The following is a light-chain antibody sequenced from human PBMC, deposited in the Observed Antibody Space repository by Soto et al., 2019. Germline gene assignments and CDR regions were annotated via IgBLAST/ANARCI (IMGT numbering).Light chain of an antibody. V-gene: IGKV3-11*01. CDR3: QQRSDWRWT. Sequence: EIVMTPSPATLSVSPGERATLSCRASQSVRSTLAWYQQKPGQAPRLLIYDASNRATGIPARFSGSRSGTDFTLTIDIVEPEDYAIYYCQQRSDWRWTFGQGTKVDIK. CDR2: DAS. J-gene: IGKJ1*01. CDR1: QSVRST.